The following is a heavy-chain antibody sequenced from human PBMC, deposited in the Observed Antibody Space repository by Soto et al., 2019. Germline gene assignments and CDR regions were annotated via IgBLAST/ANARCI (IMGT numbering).Heavy chain of an antibody. CDR1: GGTFSIYT. D-gene: IGHD2-15*01. CDR2: GSA. J-gene: IGHJ5*02. V-gene: IGHV1-69*01. CDR3: AREGPPDIAWFDP. Sequence: QVQLVQSGAEVKKPGSSVKVSCKASGGTFSIYTISWVRQAPGQGLEWMGGSANSAQTFQGRLTVTADESKSTVYLELSSLTSEDTAVYYCAREGPPDIAWFDPWGQGTLV.